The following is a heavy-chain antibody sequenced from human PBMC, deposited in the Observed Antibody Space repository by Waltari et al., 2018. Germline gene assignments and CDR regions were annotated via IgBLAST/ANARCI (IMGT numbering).Heavy chain of an antibody. CDR2: IYTSGST. CDR3: ARQTPEFSDFWSGLDY. D-gene: IGHD3-3*01. CDR1: GGSISSYY. V-gene: IGHV4-4*07. J-gene: IGHJ4*02. Sequence: QVQRQESGPGLVKPSETLSLTCTVSGGSISSYYWSWIRQPAGKGLEWIGRIYTSGSTNYNPSLKSRVTMSVDTSKNQFSLKLSSVTAADTAVYYCARQTPEFSDFWSGLDYWGQGTLVTVSS.